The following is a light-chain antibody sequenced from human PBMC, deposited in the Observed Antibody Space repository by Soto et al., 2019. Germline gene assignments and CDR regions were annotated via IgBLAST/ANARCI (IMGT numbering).Light chain of an antibody. J-gene: IGKJ4*01. CDR1: QGISTY. V-gene: IGKV1-17*03. CDR2: ATS. CDR3: LQHHSYHPT. Sequence: DIQMTQSPSAMSASVGDRVTITCRASQGISTYLAWFQQKPGKVTKRLIYATSSLQSGVPSRFSGSGSGTDFTLTISSLPPEDFATYYCLQHHSYHPTFGGGTKVEIK.